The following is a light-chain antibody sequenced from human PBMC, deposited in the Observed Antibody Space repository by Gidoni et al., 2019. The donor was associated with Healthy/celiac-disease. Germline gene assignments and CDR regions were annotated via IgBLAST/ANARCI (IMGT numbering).Light chain of an antibody. CDR3: QQDYSIPVT. Sequence: DIVMTQSPDSLAVSLGERATINCKSRQSVLYGYNNKNYLAWYQQKPGQHPKLLIYWSSTRESGVHDRFSGSGSGTDFTLTSSSLQAEDVAVYYCQQDYSIPVTVGQGTKLEIK. V-gene: IGKV4-1*01. CDR1: QSVLYGYNNKNY. CDR2: WSS. J-gene: IGKJ2*01.